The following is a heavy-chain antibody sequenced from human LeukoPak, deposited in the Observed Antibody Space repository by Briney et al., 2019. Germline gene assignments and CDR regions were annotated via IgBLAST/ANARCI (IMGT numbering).Heavy chain of an antibody. V-gene: IGHV1-2*07. CDR3: ARDKGVLRYFDWFRTEGVNWFDP. CDR2: INSKWDGT. CDR1: GHTFTGYY. Sequence: TVKVSCKASGHTFTGYYMHWVRQAPGQGLEWMGWINSKWDGTNYAHKFQGRVTMTRDTSISTAYMELSRLRSDDTAVYYCARDKGVLRYFDWFRTEGVNWFDPWGQGTLVTVSS. D-gene: IGHD3-9*01. J-gene: IGHJ5*02.